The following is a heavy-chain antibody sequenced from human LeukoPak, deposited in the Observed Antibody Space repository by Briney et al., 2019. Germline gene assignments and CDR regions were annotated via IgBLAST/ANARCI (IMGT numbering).Heavy chain of an antibody. CDR3: STDEWS. D-gene: IGHD3-3*01. CDR2: IKSRTGGGTT. Sequence: GGSLRLSCAASGFSFSDAWMSWVRQAPGKGLEWVGHIKSRTGGGTTDYAAPVKGRFTISRDDSKNTLYLQMNTLKTEDTAIYYCSTDEWSWGQGTLVTVSS. CDR1: GFSFSDAW. V-gene: IGHV3-15*01. J-gene: IGHJ4*02.